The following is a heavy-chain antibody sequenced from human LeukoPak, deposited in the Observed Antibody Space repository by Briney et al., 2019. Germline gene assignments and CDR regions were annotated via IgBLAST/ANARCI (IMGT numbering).Heavy chain of an antibody. CDR3: ARGYGSDSHPRLALHYMDV. CDR2: VNWIGGTT. D-gene: IGHD4-23*01. CDR1: GFTFDDFG. J-gene: IGHJ6*03. Sequence: GGSLRLSCEASGFTFDDFGMTWVRQAPGKGLEWVSGVNWIGGTTGYADSVKGRFTISRDNAKNSLYLQMNSLRAEDTALYYCARGYGSDSHPRLALHYMDVWGKGTTVTVSS. V-gene: IGHV3-20*04.